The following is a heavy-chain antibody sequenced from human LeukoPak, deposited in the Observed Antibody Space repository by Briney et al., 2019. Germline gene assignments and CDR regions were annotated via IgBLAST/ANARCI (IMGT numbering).Heavy chain of an antibody. Sequence: GGSLRLSCAASGFTFSSYAMSWVRQAPGKGLEWVSAISGSGGSTYYVDSVKGRFTISRDNSKNTLYLQMNSLRAEDTAVYYCAKPYMVRGVIQRFDPWGQGTLVTVSS. J-gene: IGHJ5*02. V-gene: IGHV3-23*01. CDR2: ISGSGGST. CDR1: GFTFSSYA. D-gene: IGHD3-10*01. CDR3: AKPYMVRGVIQRFDP.